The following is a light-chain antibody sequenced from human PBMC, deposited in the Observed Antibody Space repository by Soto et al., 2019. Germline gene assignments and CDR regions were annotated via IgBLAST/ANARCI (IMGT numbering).Light chain of an antibody. CDR3: TSYTSISRYV. Sequence: QSVLTQPPSVSGSPGQSVTISCTGTSSDVGKYDRVSWYQQPPGTAPKLIIYEVTNRPSGVPARFSGSKSGSTASLTISGLQAEDEADYYCTSYTSISRYVFGAGTKLTVL. CDR1: SSDVGKYDR. V-gene: IGLV2-18*02. J-gene: IGLJ1*01. CDR2: EVT.